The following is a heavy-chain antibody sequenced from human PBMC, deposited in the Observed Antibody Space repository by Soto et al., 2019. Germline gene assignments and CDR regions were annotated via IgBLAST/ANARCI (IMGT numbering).Heavy chain of an antibody. V-gene: IGHV3-7*01. Sequence: EVQLVESGGGWVQPGGSLGLSCAASGFPFVAYGMGWARRSPGKGLEWVAKIKQEGSENYYVDSVKGRFTISRDNAKNSLYLQMNSLRAEDTAVYYCARDQFALGFQHWGQGTLVTVSS. CDR3: ARDQFALGFQH. J-gene: IGHJ1*01. CDR1: GFPFVAYG. D-gene: IGHD3-16*01. CDR2: IKQEGSEN.